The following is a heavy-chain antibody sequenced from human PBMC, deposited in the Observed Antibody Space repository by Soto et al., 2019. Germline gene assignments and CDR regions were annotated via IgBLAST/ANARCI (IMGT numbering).Heavy chain of an antibody. CDR3: GREASSGYYYY. V-gene: IGHV1-18*01. CDR1: GYTFTSYG. Sequence: ASVKVSCKASGYTFTSYGISWVRQAPGQGLEWMGWISAYNGNTNYAQKLQGRVTMTTDNSKNTLYLQMNSLRAEDTAVYYCGREASSGYYYYWGQGTLVTVSS. D-gene: IGHD3-22*01. CDR2: ISAYNGNT. J-gene: IGHJ4*02.